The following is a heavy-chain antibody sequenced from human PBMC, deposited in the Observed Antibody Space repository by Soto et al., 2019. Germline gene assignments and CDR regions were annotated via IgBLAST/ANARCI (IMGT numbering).Heavy chain of an antibody. CDR2: IIPIFGTA. Sequence: ASVKVSCKASGGTFSSYAISWVRQAPGQGLEWMGEIIPIFGTANYAQKFQGRVTITADESTSTAYMELSSLRSEDTAVYYCATAVAGPFFDYWGQGTLVTVSS. CDR1: GGTFSSYA. J-gene: IGHJ4*02. D-gene: IGHD6-19*01. CDR3: ATAVAGPFFDY. V-gene: IGHV1-69*13.